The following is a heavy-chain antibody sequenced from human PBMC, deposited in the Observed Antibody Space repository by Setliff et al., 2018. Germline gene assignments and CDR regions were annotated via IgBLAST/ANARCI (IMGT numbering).Heavy chain of an antibody. Sequence: GGSLRLSCAGSGVTVNKPWMSWVRQAPGKGLEWVALTNPDGDEIHYADSVKGRFTMTRDNAKNSLYLQMNSLRPEDTALYYCAKAPYCSGGSCSSACIFDHWGLGTLVTVSS. CDR3: AKAPYCSGGSCSSACIFDH. CDR2: TNPDGDEI. D-gene: IGHD2-15*01. V-gene: IGHV3-7*03. CDR1: GVTVNKPW. J-gene: IGHJ4*02.